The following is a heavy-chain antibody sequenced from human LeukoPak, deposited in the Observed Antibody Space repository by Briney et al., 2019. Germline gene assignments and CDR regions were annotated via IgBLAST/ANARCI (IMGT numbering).Heavy chain of an antibody. J-gene: IGHJ4*02. CDR3: ARGNYYDSPIDY. CDR2: ISYDGGNR. V-gene: IGHV3-30*04. Sequence: GGSLRLSCAASGFTLSSNAMHWVRQAPGKGLEWVAVISYDGGNRYYADSVKGRFTISRDNSKNTLYLQMNSLRPEDTAVYHCARGNYYDSPIDYWGQGTLVSVSS. CDR1: GFTLSSNA. D-gene: IGHD3-22*01.